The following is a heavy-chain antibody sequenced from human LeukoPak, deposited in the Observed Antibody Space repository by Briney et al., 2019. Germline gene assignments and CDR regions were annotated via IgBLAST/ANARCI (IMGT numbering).Heavy chain of an antibody. Sequence: GASVKVSCKASGYTFTRYDINWVRQATGQGLEWMGWMNPNSGNTGYAQKFQGRVTITRNTSISTAYMELSSLRSEDTAVYYCARGATFNYDFWSGYYIPNWFDPWGQGTLVTVSS. CDR3: ARGATFNYDFWSGYYIPNWFDP. J-gene: IGHJ5*02. CDR1: GYTFTRYD. D-gene: IGHD3-3*01. V-gene: IGHV1-8*03. CDR2: MNPNSGNT.